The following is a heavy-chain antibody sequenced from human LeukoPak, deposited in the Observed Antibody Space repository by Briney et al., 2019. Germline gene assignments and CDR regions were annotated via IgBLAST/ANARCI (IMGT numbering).Heavy chain of an antibody. Sequence: SETLSLTCTVSGGSISSYYWSWIRQPPGKGLEWIGYIYYSGSTNYNPSPKSRVTISVDTSKNQFSLKLSSVTAADTAVYFCARSGPAAGRPDAFDIWGQGTMVTVSS. CDR3: ARSGPAAGRPDAFDI. J-gene: IGHJ3*02. CDR2: IYYSGST. CDR1: GGSISSYY. V-gene: IGHV4-59*12. D-gene: IGHD2-2*01.